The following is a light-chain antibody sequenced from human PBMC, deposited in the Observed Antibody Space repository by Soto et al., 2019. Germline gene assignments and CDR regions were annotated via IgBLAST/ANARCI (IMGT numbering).Light chain of an antibody. CDR3: QHYGSSVFT. CDR2: GGS. CDR1: QSISADY. V-gene: IGKV3-20*01. Sequence: EIVLTQSPGTLSLSPGGRAALSCRASQSISADYLVWYQQKPGQAPRLLIYGGSSRATGIPDRFSGSGSGTDFTITISRLAPEDVAVYYCQHYGSSVFTFGPGTKVDIK. J-gene: IGKJ3*01.